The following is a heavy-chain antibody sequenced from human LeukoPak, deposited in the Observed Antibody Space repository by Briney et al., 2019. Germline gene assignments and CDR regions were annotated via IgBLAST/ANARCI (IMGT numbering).Heavy chain of an antibody. CDR3: ARLAEQWLVLFP. CDR2: IYPGDSDT. Sequence: FKTFGYDFTTYWIGWVRQIPGKGLEWMGIIYPGDSDTRYSPSFQGQVTISADKSISTAYLQWSSLKASDTAMYYCARLAEQWLVLFPWGQGTLVTVSS. V-gene: IGHV5-51*01. J-gene: IGHJ5*02. CDR1: GYDFTTYW. D-gene: IGHD6-19*01.